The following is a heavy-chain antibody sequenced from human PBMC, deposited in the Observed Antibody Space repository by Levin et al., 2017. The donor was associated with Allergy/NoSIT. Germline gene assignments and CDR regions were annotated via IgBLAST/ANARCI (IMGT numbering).Heavy chain of an antibody. D-gene: IGHD3-16*01. V-gene: IGHV1-46*01. CDR2: INPSGGST. CDR3: ARAFYIWGSNPWFDP. CDR1: GYTFTNYY. J-gene: IGHJ5*02. Sequence: GASVKVSCKASGYTFTNYYIHWMRQAPGQGLEWMGLINPSGGSTAYAQKFQGRVTMTSDTSTSTVYMELNSLRSEDKAVYYCARAFYIWGSNPWFDPWGQGTLVTVSS.